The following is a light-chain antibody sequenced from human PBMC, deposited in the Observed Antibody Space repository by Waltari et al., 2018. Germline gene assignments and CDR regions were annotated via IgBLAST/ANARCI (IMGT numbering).Light chain of an antibody. Sequence: QSALTQPASVSGSPGPSITISCPGTSRDGGSYNLVSWYQQHPGKAPKPMIYEGSKRPSGVSNRFSGSKSGNTASLTISGLQAEDEADYYCCSYAGSSTWVFGGGTKLTVL. J-gene: IGLJ3*02. CDR3: CSYAGSSTWV. V-gene: IGLV2-23*01. CDR2: EGS. CDR1: SRDGGSYNL.